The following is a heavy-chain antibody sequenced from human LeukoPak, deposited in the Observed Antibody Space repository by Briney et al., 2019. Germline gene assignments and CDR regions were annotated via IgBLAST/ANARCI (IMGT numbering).Heavy chain of an antibody. D-gene: IGHD2-2*01. J-gene: IGHJ4*02. Sequence: SETLSLTCTVSGGSISSYYWSWIRQPPGKGLEWIGYIYYSGGTNYNPSLKGRVTISVDTSKNQFSLKLSSVTAADTAVYYCARGHFSSTSCLFDYWGQGTLVTVSS. V-gene: IGHV4-59*01. CDR2: IYYSGGT. CDR3: ARGHFSSTSCLFDY. CDR1: GGSISSYY.